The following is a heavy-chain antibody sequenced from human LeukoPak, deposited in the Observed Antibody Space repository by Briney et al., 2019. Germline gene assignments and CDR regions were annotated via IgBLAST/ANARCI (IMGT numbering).Heavy chain of an antibody. CDR1: GGSINNYY. V-gene: IGHV4-59*01. CDR2: IYYSGSA. CDR3: ARNGDYYEKSGYYYLFDF. J-gene: IGHJ4*02. D-gene: IGHD3-22*01. Sequence: SETLSLTCTVSGGSINNYYWSWIREPPGKGLEYIGYIYYSGSANYNPSLKSRVTISVDPSKNQFSLKLSSVTAADTAVYYCARNGDYYEKSGYYYLFDFWGQGTLVTVSS.